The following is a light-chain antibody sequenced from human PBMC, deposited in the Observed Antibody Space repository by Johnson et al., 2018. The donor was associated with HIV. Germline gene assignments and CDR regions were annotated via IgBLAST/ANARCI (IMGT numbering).Light chain of an antibody. CDR2: DNN. J-gene: IGLJ1*01. CDR1: TSNIGNNY. CDR3: GAWDSSLSAYV. Sequence: QSVLTQPPSVSATPGQKVTISCSGSTSNIGNNYVSWYQQFPGTAPKLLIYDNNKRPSGIPDRFSGSRSGTSATLAITGLQTGDEADYYCGAWDSSLSAYVFATETKVTVL. V-gene: IGLV1-51*01.